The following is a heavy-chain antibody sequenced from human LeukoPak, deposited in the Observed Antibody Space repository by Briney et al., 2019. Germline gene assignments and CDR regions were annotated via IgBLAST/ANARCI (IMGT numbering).Heavy chain of an antibody. D-gene: IGHD5-24*01. Sequence: GGSLRLSCAASGFTFSNYWMHWVRQAPGKGLVWVSRINSDGSSTTYADSVKGRFTISRDNARNTLSLHMISLRAEDTAVYFCVRDGDAYNFDFWGQGVLVTVSS. CDR2: INSDGSST. CDR3: VRDGDAYNFDF. J-gene: IGHJ4*02. CDR1: GFTFSNYW. V-gene: IGHV3-74*01.